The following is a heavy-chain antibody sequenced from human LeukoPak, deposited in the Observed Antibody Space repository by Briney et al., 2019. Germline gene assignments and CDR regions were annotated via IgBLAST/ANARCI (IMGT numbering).Heavy chain of an antibody. Sequence: SETLSLTCTVSGGSMSTYYWSWIRQPPGKGLEWIGHIYTSGSTNYNPSLKSRVTMSVDTSKNQFSPKLTSVTAADTAVYYCARLLRYSNYFDYWGQGTLVTVSS. CDR2: IYTSGST. D-gene: IGHD4-11*01. J-gene: IGHJ4*02. V-gene: IGHV4-4*09. CDR3: ARLLRYSNYFDY. CDR1: GGSMSTYY.